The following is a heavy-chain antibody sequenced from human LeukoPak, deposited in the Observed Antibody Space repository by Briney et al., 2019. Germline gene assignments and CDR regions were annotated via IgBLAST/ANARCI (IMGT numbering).Heavy chain of an antibody. CDR1: GGSISSSSYY. V-gene: IGHV4-39*07. CDR3: ARVAPNLGY. CDR2: IYYSGST. J-gene: IGHJ4*02. Sequence: SETLSLTCTVSGGSISSSSYYWGWIRQPPGKGLEWIGSIYYSGSTYYNPSLKSRVTISVDTSKNQFSLKLSSVTAADTAVYYCARVAPNLGYWGQGTLVTVSS.